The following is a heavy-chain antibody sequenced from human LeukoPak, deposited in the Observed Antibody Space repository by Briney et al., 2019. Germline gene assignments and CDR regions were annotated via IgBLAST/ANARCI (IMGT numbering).Heavy chain of an antibody. CDR1: GGSISSSSYY. CDR2: IYYSGST. J-gene: IGHJ3*02. D-gene: IGHD3-3*01. Sequence: PSETLSLTCTVSGGSISSSSYYWGWIRQPPGKGLEWIGRIYYSGSTYYNPSLKSRVTISVDTSKNQFSLKLSSVTAADTAVYYCARDRKGITIFGVVTSDAFDIWGQGTMVTVSS. CDR3: ARDRKGITIFGVVTSDAFDI. V-gene: IGHV4-39*07.